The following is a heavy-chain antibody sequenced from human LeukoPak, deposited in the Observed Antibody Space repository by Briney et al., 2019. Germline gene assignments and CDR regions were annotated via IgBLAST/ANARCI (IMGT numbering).Heavy chain of an antibody. V-gene: IGHV1-69*05. CDR1: GGTFSSYA. Sequence: SVTVSRKASGGTFSSYASSWVRQAPGQGLEWMGRIIHIFGTANYAQKFQGRVTITTDESTSTAYMELISLRSKDTAVYYCARDYYGSGGVDYWGQGPLVTVSS. CDR3: ARDYYGSGGVDY. D-gene: IGHD3-10*01. CDR2: IIHIFGTA. J-gene: IGHJ4*02.